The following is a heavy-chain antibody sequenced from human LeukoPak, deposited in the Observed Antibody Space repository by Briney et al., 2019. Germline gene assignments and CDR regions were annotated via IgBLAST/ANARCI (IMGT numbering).Heavy chain of an antibody. CDR3: ARTNTGGGYHYYGMDV. CDR2: IYPDDSET. Sequence: GESLKISCKGSGYKFTTHWIGWVCQMPGKGLEYMGIIYPDDSETRYSPSFEGQVTISADRSTSTAYLQWSSLNASDTAMYYCARTNTGGGYHYYGMDVWGQGTTVIVS. V-gene: IGHV5-51*01. J-gene: IGHJ6*02. D-gene: IGHD3-16*02. CDR1: GYKFTTHW.